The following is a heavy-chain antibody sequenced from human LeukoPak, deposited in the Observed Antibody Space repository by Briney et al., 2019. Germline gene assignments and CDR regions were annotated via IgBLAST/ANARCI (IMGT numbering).Heavy chain of an antibody. Sequence: PSETLSLTCAVYGGSFSGYYWSWIRQPPGKGLEWIGEINHSGSTNYNPSLKSRVTISVDTSKNQFSPKLSSVTAADTAVYYCARRLRGSWSYFVWFDPWGQGTLVTVSS. CDR1: GGSFSGYY. V-gene: IGHV4-34*01. CDR3: ARRLRGSWSYFVWFDP. J-gene: IGHJ5*02. D-gene: IGHD1-26*01. CDR2: INHSGST.